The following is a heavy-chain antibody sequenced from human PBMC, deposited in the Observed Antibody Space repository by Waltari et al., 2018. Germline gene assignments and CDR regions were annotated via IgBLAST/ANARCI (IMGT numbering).Heavy chain of an antibody. CDR1: GFTVSSYE. D-gene: IGHD6-19*01. V-gene: IGHV3-48*03. J-gene: IGHJ6*02. CDR3: AVAGRGYYYYYGMDV. CDR2: ISSSGSTI. Sequence: EVQLVESGGGLVQPGGSLRLSCAASGFTVSSYEMNWVRQAPGKGLEWVSYISSSGSTIYYADSVKGRFTISRDNAKNSLYLQMNSLRAEDTAVYYCAVAGRGYYYYYGMDVWGQGTTVTVSS.